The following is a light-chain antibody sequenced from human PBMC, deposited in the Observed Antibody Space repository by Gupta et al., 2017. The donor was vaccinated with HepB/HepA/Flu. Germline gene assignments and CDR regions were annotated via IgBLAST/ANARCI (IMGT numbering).Light chain of an antibody. Sequence: QTVVTQEPSFSVSPGGTVTLTCGLNSGSVSTTYYPSWYQQTPGQAPRTLIYSTNSRSSGVPDRFSGSIVGNKAALTITGAQADDESDYYCMLYMGNHMRVFGGGTKLTVL. CDR1: SGSVSTTYY. J-gene: IGLJ3*02. CDR3: MLYMGNHMRV. V-gene: IGLV8-61*01. CDR2: STN.